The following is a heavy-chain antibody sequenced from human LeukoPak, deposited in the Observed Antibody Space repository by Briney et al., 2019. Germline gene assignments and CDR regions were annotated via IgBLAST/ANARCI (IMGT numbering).Heavy chain of an antibody. V-gene: IGHV1-2*02. CDR2: INPNSGGT. D-gene: IGHD3-22*01. Sequence: EASVKVSCKASGYTFTGYYMHWVRQAPGQGLEWMGWINPNSGGTNYAQKFQGRVTMTEDTSTDTAYMELSSLRSEDTAVYYCATVVYYDSSGYYTSPHFDYWGQGTLVTVSS. CDR1: GYTFTGYY. J-gene: IGHJ4*02. CDR3: ATVVYYDSSGYYTSPHFDY.